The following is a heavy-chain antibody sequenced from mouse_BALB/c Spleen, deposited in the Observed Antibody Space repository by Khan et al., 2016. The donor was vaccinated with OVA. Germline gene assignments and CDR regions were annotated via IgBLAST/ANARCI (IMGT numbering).Heavy chain of an antibody. D-gene: IGHD2-1*01. CDR2: ISSAATYT. CDR1: GFTFSSFV. J-gene: IGHJ3*01. V-gene: IGHV5-9-1*01. Sequence: EVELVESGGGLVEPGGSLTISCAASGFTFSSFVMSWVRQTPEKRLEWVATISSAATYTYYPDSVKGRFTISRDNAKNTLYLQMNSLRSDDTAIYYCANGNYGWFAYWGQGTLVTVST. CDR3: ANGNYGWFAY.